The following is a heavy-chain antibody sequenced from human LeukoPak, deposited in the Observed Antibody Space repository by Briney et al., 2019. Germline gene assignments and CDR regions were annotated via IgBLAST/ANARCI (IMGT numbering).Heavy chain of an antibody. V-gene: IGHV4-39*01. D-gene: IGHD5-18*01. CDR2: IYYSGST. Sequence: SETLFLTCTVSGGSISSSSYYWGWIRQPPGKGLEWIGSIYYSGSTYYNPSLKSRVTISVDTSKNQFSLKLSSVTAADTAVYYCASGYSYGYPPHYYYYYMDVWGKGTTVTVSS. CDR1: GGSISSSSYY. J-gene: IGHJ6*03. CDR3: ASGYSYGYPPHYYYYYMDV.